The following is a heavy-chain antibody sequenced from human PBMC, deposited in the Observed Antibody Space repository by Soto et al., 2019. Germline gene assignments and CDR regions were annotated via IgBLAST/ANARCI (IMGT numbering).Heavy chain of an antibody. D-gene: IGHD5-12*01. CDR2: CFYSGST. CDR1: GGSLISESYY. CDR3: PRQTRDPTNLDACLDI. V-gene: IGHV4-39*01. J-gene: IGHJ6*02. Sequence: SETLSLTCSASGGSLISESYYWGWNSQPPGRGLEWIGSCFYSGSTYSNSSLLCRLTISVDSAKNQYSLRLSSVTAADTAVFFCPRQTRDPTNLDACLDIWGQGTTVTVSS.